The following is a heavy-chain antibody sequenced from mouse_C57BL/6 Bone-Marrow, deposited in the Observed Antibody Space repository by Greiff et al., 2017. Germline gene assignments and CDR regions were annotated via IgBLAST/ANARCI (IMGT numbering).Heavy chain of an antibody. CDR1: GYTFTSYW. Sequence: QVQLQQSGAELVRPGTSVKLSCKASGYTFTSYWMHWVKQRPGQGLEWIGVIDPSDGYTNYNQKFKGKATLTVDPSSSTAYMQLSSLTSEDSAVYDCARSYGYVRYWYCDVWGTGTTVTVSS. V-gene: IGHV1-59*01. CDR2: IDPSDGYT. CDR3: ARSYGYVRYWYCDV. J-gene: IGHJ1*03. D-gene: IGHD2-2*01.